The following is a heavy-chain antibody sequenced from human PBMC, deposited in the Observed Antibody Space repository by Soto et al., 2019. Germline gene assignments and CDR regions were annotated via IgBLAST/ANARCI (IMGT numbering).Heavy chain of an antibody. CDR2: INAANGNT. CDR3: ARVPSVVVPAALSF. CDR1: GFLFTYYA. Sequence: ASVKVSCKASGFLFTYYAFHWVRQAPGKRLEWMGWINAANGNTTYSENFKGKVTITSETSASTAYMELGSLRSEDTAVYYCARVPSVVVPAALSFWGPGTLVTVSS. D-gene: IGHD2-2*01. J-gene: IGHJ4*02. V-gene: IGHV1-3*01.